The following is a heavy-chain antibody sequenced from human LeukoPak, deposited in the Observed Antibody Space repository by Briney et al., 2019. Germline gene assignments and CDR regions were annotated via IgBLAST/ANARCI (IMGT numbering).Heavy chain of an antibody. V-gene: IGHV4-59*01. CDR2: IHYSGST. CDR1: GGSFSRYY. J-gene: IGHJ6*02. CDR3: ARVSGATITTYYGMDV. D-gene: IGHD5-12*01. Sequence: SETLSLTCTASGGSFSRYYWSWIRQPPGKGLEWIGYIHYSGSTNYSPSLKSRVTISMDTSKNQFSLRLSSVTALDTAVYYCARVSGATITTYYGMDVWGQGTTVTVS.